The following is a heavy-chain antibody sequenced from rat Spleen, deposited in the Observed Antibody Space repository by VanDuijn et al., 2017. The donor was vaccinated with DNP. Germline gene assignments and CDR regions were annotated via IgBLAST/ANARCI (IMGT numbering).Heavy chain of an antibody. CDR2: ISSGGST. D-gene: IGHD3-1*01. CDR1: GFSLTSYT. CDR3: APQYFDY. J-gene: IGHJ2*01. V-gene: IGHV2-6*01. Sequence: QVQLKESGPGLVQPSQTLSLTCTVSGFSLTSYTVSWVRQPPGKGLEWIAAISSGGSTYYNSALKSRLSISRDTSKSQVFLKMNSLQTEDTAMYFCAPQYFDYWGQGVMVTVSS.